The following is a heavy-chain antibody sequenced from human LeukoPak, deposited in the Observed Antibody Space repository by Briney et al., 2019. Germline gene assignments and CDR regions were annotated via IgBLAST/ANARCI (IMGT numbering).Heavy chain of an antibody. V-gene: IGHV3-30*18. CDR1: GFTFSSYG. CDR2: KSYDGSNK. Sequence: GGSLRLSCAASGFTFSSYGMHWVRQAPGKGLEWVAVKSYDGSNKYYADSVKGRFTISRDNSKNTLYLQMNSLRAEDTAVYYCAKGRWTTVTSSAFDIWGQGTMVTVSS. D-gene: IGHD4-17*01. CDR3: AKGRWTTVTSSAFDI. J-gene: IGHJ3*02.